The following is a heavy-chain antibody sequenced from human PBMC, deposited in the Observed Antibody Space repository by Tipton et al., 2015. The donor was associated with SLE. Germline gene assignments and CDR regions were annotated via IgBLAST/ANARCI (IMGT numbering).Heavy chain of an antibody. CDR1: AFTFSSYS. J-gene: IGHJ4*02. V-gene: IGHV3-48*01. D-gene: IGHD2-2*01. CDR2: ISSTSSTI. CDR3: AKDSPPGEYSSMSYFDY. Sequence: SLRLSCAASAFTFSSYSMNWVRQVPGKGLEWISYISSTSSTIYYADSVKGRFTVSRDNAKNTLFLQMNSLRAEDTAVYYCAKDSPPGEYSSMSYFDYWGQGTRVTVSS.